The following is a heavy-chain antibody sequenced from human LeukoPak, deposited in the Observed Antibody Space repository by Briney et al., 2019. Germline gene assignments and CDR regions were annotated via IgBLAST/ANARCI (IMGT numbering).Heavy chain of an antibody. CDR3: ARGSGDLLPSTIGGVFVSGMDV. J-gene: IGHJ6*02. CDR1: GFTFSSYW. CDR2: IKQDGSEK. D-gene: IGHD3-16*02. Sequence: GGSLRLSCAASGFTFSSYWMSWVRQAPGKGLEWVANIKQDGSEKYYVDPVKGRFTISRDNAKNSLSLQMSSLRAEDTAVYYCARGSGDLLPSTIGGVFVSGMDVWGQGTTVTVSS. V-gene: IGHV3-7*01.